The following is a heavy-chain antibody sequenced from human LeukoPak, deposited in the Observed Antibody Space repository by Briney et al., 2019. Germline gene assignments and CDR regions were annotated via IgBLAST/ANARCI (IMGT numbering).Heavy chain of an antibody. Sequence: ASVKVSCKASGYTFTSYAMHWVRQAPGQRLEWMGWINAGNGNTKYSQEFQGRVTITADESTSTAYMELSSLRSEDTAVYYCARSYCGGDCYRNFDYWGQGTLVTVSS. D-gene: IGHD2-21*02. V-gene: IGHV1-3*03. CDR1: GYTFTSYA. CDR3: ARSYCGGDCYRNFDY. J-gene: IGHJ4*02. CDR2: INAGNGNT.